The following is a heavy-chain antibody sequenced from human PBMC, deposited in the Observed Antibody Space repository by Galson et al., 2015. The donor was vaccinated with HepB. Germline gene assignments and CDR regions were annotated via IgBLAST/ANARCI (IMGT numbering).Heavy chain of an antibody. V-gene: IGHV3-49*03. CDR3: TVAPCWTWGGYYYGMDV. CDR1: GFTFGDYA. D-gene: IGHD3-16*01. J-gene: IGHJ6*02. Sequence: SLRLSCAASGFTFGDYAMSWFRQAPGKGLEWVGFIRSKAYGGTTENAASVKGRFTISRDDSKSIAYLQMNSLKTEDTAVYYCTVAPCWTWGGYYYGMDVWGQGTTVTVSS. CDR2: IRSKAYGGTT.